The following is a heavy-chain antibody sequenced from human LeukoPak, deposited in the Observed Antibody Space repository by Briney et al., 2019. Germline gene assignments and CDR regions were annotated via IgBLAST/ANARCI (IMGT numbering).Heavy chain of an antibody. V-gene: IGHV4-59*08. CDR2: IYCSGST. Sequence: SSETLSLTCTVSGGSISSYYWSWMRQPPGKGLEWIGCIYCSGSTNYNPHLKSRVTISVDTSKNQFSLKLSSVTAADTAVYYCARRGIAAAGRKESNWFDPWGQGTLVTVSS. CDR1: GGSISSYY. J-gene: IGHJ5*02. CDR3: ARRGIAAAGRKESNWFDP. D-gene: IGHD6-13*01.